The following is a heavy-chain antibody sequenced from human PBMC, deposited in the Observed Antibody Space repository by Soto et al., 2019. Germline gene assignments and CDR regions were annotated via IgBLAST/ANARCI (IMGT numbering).Heavy chain of an antibody. J-gene: IGHJ5*02. D-gene: IGHD2-15*01. CDR3: ARDCSAGSCYHNWFDP. CDR2: IIPIFGTA. CDR1: GGTFSSYA. Sequence: SGAEVKKPGSSVKVSCKASGGTFSSYAISWVRQAPGPGLEWMGGIIPIFGTANYAQKFQGRVTITADESTSTAYMEVSSLRSEDMAVYYCARDCSAGSCYHNWFDPWGQGTLVTVSS. V-gene: IGHV1-69*01.